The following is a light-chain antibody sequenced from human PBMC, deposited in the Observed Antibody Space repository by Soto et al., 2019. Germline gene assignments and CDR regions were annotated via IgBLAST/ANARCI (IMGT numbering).Light chain of an antibody. CDR1: QSIISW. CDR2: DAS. Sequence: IKMTQSPSPLSASEGDRVTMACRSSQSIISWLAWYQQTPGIVVKFLIYDASSFESGVPARFSASVSGTEFPLTICTLQPDDFATYYCQHYNIYPISLGEGRRL. CDR3: QHYNIYPIS. V-gene: IGKV1-5*01. J-gene: IGKJ5*01.